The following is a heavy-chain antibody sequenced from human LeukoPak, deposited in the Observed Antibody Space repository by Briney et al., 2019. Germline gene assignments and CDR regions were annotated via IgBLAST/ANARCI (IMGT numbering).Heavy chain of an antibody. CDR3: ARDGTSTDDY. CDR2: ISGNNDNP. Sequence: GASVKVSCKTSGYTFSNFGISXVXXAPGPGLEWMGWISGNNDNPNYGQKFQGRFTVXXXXSTSTAYMELRNLRSDDTAVYYCARDGTSTDDYWGQGTLVTVSS. CDR1: GYTFSNFG. V-gene: IGHV1-18*01. D-gene: IGHD2-2*01. J-gene: IGHJ4*02.